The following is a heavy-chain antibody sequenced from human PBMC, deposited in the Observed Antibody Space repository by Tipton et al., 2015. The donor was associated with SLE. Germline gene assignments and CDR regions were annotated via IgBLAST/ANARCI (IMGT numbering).Heavy chain of an antibody. CDR2: ISNSGST. V-gene: IGHV4-34*01. CDR3: ARGRLWLHY. D-gene: IGHD5-18*01. J-gene: IGHJ4*02. Sequence: TLSLTCAVYGGSFSGYYWSWIRQPPGKGLEWVGYISNSGSTSYNPSLKSRVTMSIDTSKNQFSLKLRSVTAADTAVYYCARGRLWLHYRGQGTLVAVSA. CDR1: GGSFSGYY.